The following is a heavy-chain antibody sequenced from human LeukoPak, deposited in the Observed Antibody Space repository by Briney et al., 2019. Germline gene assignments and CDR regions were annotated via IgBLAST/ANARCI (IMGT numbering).Heavy chain of an antibody. V-gene: IGHV4-34*01. CDR1: GGSFTVYY. D-gene: IGHD2-2*01. Sequence: PSETLSLTCVVYGGSFTVYYWSWIRQPPCEWREWKGEINHSGSTNYNPSLKSRVTISVDTSKNQFSLKLSSVTAADTSVYYCARGIVLVPAAKEYFDLWGRGTLVTVSS. J-gene: IGHJ2*01. CDR2: INHSGST. CDR3: ARGIVLVPAAKEYFDL.